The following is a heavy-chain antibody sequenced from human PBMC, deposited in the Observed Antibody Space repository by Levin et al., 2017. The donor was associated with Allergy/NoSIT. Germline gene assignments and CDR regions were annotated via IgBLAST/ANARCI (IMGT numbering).Heavy chain of an antibody. J-gene: IGHJ3*02. D-gene: IGHD4-17*01. CDR2: ISSSSSYI. V-gene: IGHV3-21*01. CDR3: ARSLDYVDYVYACDT. CDR1: ESTFSSYV. Sequence: PGGSLRLSCAASESTFSSYVMYWVRQAPGKGLEWVSSISSSSSYIYYADSVKGRFTISRDNAKNSLYLQMNSLRAEDTAVYYCARSLDYVDYVYACDTWGQGTMVTVSA.